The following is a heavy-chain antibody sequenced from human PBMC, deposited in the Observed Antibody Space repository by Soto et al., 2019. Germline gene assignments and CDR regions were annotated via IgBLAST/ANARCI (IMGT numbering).Heavy chain of an antibody. Sequence: QVQLVESGGGVVQPGRSLTLSCAASGFTFRTFAMHWVRQVPGKGLEWVAVVSYDGSYKSYADSVKGRFTISRDNSKNTLFLQLNSLRADDTAVLYCAREPWGYSGSAKHFDYWGHGTLVTVSS. J-gene: IGHJ4*01. CDR2: VSYDGSYK. D-gene: IGHD5-12*01. CDR3: AREPWGYSGSAKHFDY. V-gene: IGHV3-30*04. CDR1: GFTFRTFA.